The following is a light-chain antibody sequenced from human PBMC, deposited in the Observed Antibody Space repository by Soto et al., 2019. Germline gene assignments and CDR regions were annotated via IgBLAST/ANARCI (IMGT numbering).Light chain of an antibody. CDR1: QGIRND. V-gene: IGKV1-17*01. J-gene: IGKJ4*01. CDR2: AAS. CDR3: LGHNIYPRLT. Sequence: DIQMTQSPSSLSASVGDRVTITCRASQGIRNDLGWYQQKPGKAPKRLIYAASSLQSGVPSRFTGSGSGTDFPLPVSSLQPEDVATHYCLGHNIYPRLTFGGGTKVEIK.